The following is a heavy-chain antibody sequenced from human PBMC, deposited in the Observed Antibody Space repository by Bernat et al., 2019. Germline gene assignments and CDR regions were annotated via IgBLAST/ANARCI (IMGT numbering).Heavy chain of an antibody. CDR3: ARRYSGYDSGPHFDY. CDR2: IYHSGST. D-gene: IGHD5-12*01. Sequence: QVQLQESGPGLVKPSGTLSLTCAVSGGSISSSNWWSWVRQPPGKGLEWIGEIYHSGSTHYNPSLKSRVTISVDKSKNQFSLKLSSVTAADTAVYYCARRYSGYDSGPHFDYWGQGTLVTVSS. CDR1: GGSISSSNW. J-gene: IGHJ4*02. V-gene: IGHV4-4*02.